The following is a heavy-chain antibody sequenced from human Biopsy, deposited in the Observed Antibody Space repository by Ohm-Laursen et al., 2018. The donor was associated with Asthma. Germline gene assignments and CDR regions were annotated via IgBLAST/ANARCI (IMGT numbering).Heavy chain of an antibody. J-gene: IGHJ4*02. CDR3: ARGDSSNWSHYYFDY. D-gene: IGHD3-22*01. V-gene: IGHV3-53*01. Sequence: SLRLSCSAAGFAVSRDHMFWVRQAPGKGLEWVSVIYSGGTSHTADSVRGRFTISRDYSKNTLYLQMHSLRAEDTAVYYCARGDSSNWSHYYFDYWGQGTLVTVSS. CDR1: GFAVSRDH. CDR2: IYSGGTS.